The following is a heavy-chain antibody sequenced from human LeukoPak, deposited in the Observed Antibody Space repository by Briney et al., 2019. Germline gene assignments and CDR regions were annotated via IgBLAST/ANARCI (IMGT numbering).Heavy chain of an antibody. CDR1: GFTFSSYG. CDR2: IWYDGTNT. D-gene: IGHD2-15*01. Sequence: GRSLRLSCAASGFTFSSYGMHWVRQAPGKGLEWVAVIWYDGTNTYYADSVKGRFTISRDNSKNTLYLQMNSLRAEDTAVYYCARDFCSGGSCYPDASDIWGQGTMVTVSS. V-gene: IGHV3-33*01. CDR3: ARDFCSGGSCYPDASDI. J-gene: IGHJ3*02.